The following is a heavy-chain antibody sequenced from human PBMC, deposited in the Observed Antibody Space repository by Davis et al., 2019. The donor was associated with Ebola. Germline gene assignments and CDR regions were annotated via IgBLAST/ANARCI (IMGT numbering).Heavy chain of an antibody. CDR1: GFTFSSYG. J-gene: IGHJ4*02. Sequence: GESLKISCVASGFTFSSYGMHWVRQAPGKGLEWVAVIWFDGSQTYYADSVKGRSTISRDNSNNTLYVQMNSLRAEDAAVYYCARENYRRLDYWGQGTLVTVSS. V-gene: IGHV3-33*08. D-gene: IGHD3-16*02. CDR3: ARENYRRLDY. CDR2: IWFDGSQT.